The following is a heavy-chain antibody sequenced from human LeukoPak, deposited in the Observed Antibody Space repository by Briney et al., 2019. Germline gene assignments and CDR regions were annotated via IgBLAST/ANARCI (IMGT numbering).Heavy chain of an antibody. CDR1: GGSISSGSYY. CDR2: IYTSGST. CDR3: ARAGGSVGWYGTIDS. Sequence: PSETLSLTCTVSGGSISSGSYYWSWIRQPAGEGLEWNGHIYTSGSTSYNPSLQSRVTISVDTSNHEFSLELTSVPAADTAVYYCARAGGSVGWYGTIDSWGQGTLVTVSS. J-gene: IGHJ4*02. D-gene: IGHD6-19*01. V-gene: IGHV4-61*09.